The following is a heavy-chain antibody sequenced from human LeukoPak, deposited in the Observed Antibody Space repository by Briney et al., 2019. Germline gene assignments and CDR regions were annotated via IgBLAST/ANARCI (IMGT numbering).Heavy chain of an antibody. Sequence: GSLRLSCAASGFTFSSYAVHWVRQAPGKGLEWVAVISYDGSNKYYADSVKGRFTISRDNSKNTLYLQMNSLRAEDTAVYYCARDSLGLLRPNYFDYWGQGTLVTVSS. CDR1: GFTFSSYA. V-gene: IGHV3-30-3*01. CDR2: ISYDGSNK. CDR3: ARDSLGLLRPNYFDY. D-gene: IGHD1-26*01. J-gene: IGHJ4*02.